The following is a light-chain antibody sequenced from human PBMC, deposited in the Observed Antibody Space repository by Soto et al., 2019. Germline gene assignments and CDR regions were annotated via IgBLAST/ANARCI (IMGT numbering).Light chain of an antibody. V-gene: IGKV1-17*01. J-gene: IGKJ2*01. CDR1: PGISNA. CDR2: AAS. Sequence: DIQMTQSPSSLSAAVGVRVTITCRASPGISNALVWYTHRPGKAPKRLIYAASSLQSGVPSRFSGTGSGTEFPLTINSLQPEDFATYYWLQHNSLPLTFGQGTKREIK. CDR3: LQHNSLPLT.